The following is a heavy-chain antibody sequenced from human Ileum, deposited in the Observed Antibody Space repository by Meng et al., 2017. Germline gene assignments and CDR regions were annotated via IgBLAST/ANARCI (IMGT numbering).Heavy chain of an antibody. Sequence: QLQEYGPRPLKPSAVLSLTCAFSGGSSSTSDWWSWVRQPPVKGLEWIGEIHHSGSTNDNPSLTSRVTISVAKSKNQFSLKLNSATAADTAVYYCAREWSGSYRHFDYWGQGTLVTVSS. D-gene: IGHD3-3*01. CDR1: GGSSSTSDW. CDR2: IHHSGST. CDR3: AREWSGSYRHFDY. V-gene: IGHV4-4*02. J-gene: IGHJ4*02.